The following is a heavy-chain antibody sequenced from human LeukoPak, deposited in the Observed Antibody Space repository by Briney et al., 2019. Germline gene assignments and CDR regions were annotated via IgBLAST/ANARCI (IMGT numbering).Heavy chain of an antibody. CDR1: GFTFSTYW. CDR2: IKEDGSEK. D-gene: IGHD3-10*02. V-gene: IGHV3-7*01. J-gene: IGHJ6*03. CDR3: ARGFRLVTTFGVELDYYYYYMDV. Sequence: GGSLRLSCAASGFTFSTYWMSWVRQVPGKGLEWVANIKEDGSEKYYVDSVKGRFTIYRDNAKNSLYLQMNSLRAEDTAVYYCARGFRLVTTFGVELDYYYYYMDVWGKGTTVTVSS.